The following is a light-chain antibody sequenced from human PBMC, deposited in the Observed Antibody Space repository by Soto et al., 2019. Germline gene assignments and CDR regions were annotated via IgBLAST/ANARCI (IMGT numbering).Light chain of an antibody. J-gene: IGLJ2*01. V-gene: IGLV2-23*02. CDR1: SSDGGSYNL. CDR3: CSYAGSRTHVL. CDR2: EVS. Sequence: QSVLTQPASVSGSPGQSITISCIGTSSDGGSYNLVSWYQQHPGKAPKVLIYEVSERPSGVSNRFSGSKSGNTASLTISGLQAEDEAEYYCCSYAGSRTHVLFGGGTKVTVL.